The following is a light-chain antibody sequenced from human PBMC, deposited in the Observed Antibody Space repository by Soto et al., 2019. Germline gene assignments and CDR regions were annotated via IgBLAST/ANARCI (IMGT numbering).Light chain of an antibody. J-gene: IGKJ2*01. CDR1: QSVSRN. V-gene: IGKV3-15*01. CDR3: PQSNNWPPYT. Sequence: EIVRTQSPATLSVSPGERATLSGRSRQSVSRNLAWYQPKPGQAPRLLIYGASTRATGIPARFSGSGSGKEFTLTISILQSEDFAVYYCPQSNNWPPYTFGQWTKMEIK. CDR2: GAS.